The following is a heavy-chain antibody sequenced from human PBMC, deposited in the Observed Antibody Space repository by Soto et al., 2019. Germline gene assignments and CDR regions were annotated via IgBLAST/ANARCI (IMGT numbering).Heavy chain of an antibody. V-gene: IGHV2-5*02. Sequence: QITLKESGPTLVKPTQTLTLTCSFSGFSLSTTGVGVGWIRQSPGKALEWLAIIYWDNDKRYSPSLKSRVTITTHPSKNQVVLTVTNMDPVDTGTYYCARSLWFGELHWGQGALVTVSS. J-gene: IGHJ4*02. CDR3: ARSLWFGELH. CDR1: GFSLSTTGVG. D-gene: IGHD3-10*01. CDR2: IYWDNDK.